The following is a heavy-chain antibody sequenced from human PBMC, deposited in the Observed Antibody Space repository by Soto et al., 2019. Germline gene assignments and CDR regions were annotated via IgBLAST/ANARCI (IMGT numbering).Heavy chain of an antibody. CDR1: GFTFSTYG. CDR2: ISYDGNNK. CDR3: AKEFRDYVTGDYAFDI. V-gene: IGHV3-30*18. D-gene: IGHD7-27*01. Sequence: QVQLVESGGGMVQPGRSLRLSCAASGFTFSTYGMHWVRQAPGKGLEWVALISYDGNNKYYADSVQGRFTISRDDSKNTLYLQMNSLRAEDTAVYHCAKEFRDYVTGDYAFDIWGQGTMVTVSS. J-gene: IGHJ3*02.